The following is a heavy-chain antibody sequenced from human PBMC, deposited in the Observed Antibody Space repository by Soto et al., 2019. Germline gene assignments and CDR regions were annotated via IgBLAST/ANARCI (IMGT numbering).Heavy chain of an antibody. CDR2: INHSGST. V-gene: IGHV4-34*01. Sequence: PSETLSLTCAVYGGSFSGYYWSWIRQPPGKGLEWIGEINHSGSTNYNPSLKSRVTISVDTSKNQFSLKLSSVTAADTAVYYCAGVSVDTAMGVYYYYGMDVWGQGTTVTV. D-gene: IGHD5-18*01. J-gene: IGHJ6*02. CDR3: AGVSVDTAMGVYYYYGMDV. CDR1: GGSFSGYY.